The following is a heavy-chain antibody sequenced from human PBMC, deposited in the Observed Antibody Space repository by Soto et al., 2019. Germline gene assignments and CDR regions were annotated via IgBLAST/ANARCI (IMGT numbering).Heavy chain of an antibody. CDR1: GFTFSSYG. D-gene: IGHD4-17*01. J-gene: IGHJ5*02. CDR3: AKGMTTVITRYFDP. V-gene: IGHV3-30*18. Sequence: QVQLVASGGGVVQPGRSLRLSCAASGFTFSSYGMHWVRQAPGKGLEWVAVISYDGSNKYYADSVKGRFTISRDNTKNTLHLQMNSLRAEDTAVYYCAKGMTTVITRYFDPWGQGTLVTASS. CDR2: ISYDGSNK.